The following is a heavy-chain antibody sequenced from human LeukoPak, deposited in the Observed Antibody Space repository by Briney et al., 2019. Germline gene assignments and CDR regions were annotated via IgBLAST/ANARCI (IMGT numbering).Heavy chain of an antibody. J-gene: IGHJ4*02. Sequence: GGSLRLSCAASGFTFSSYSMNWVRQAPGKGLEWVSSISSSSSYIYYADSVKGRFPISRDNAKNSLYLQMNSLRAEDTAVYYCARDRNTVFDYWGQGTLVTVSS. D-gene: IGHD1-14*01. CDR3: ARDRNTVFDY. CDR2: ISSSSSYI. V-gene: IGHV3-21*01. CDR1: GFTFSSYS.